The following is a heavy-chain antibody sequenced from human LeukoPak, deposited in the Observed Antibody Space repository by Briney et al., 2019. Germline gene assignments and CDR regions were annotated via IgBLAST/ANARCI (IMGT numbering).Heavy chain of an antibody. Sequence: KSGGSLRLSCAASGFTFSEYYINWIRQAPGKGLEWVSHISSSGRLMQYADSGRGRFTITRDNAQNFMSLQMNNLKPEDTAVYYCARDTNNGLDVWGRGTTVTAS. CDR3: ARDTNNGLDV. V-gene: IGHV3-11*01. J-gene: IGHJ6*02. CDR2: ISSSGRLM. D-gene: IGHD1-14*01. CDR1: GFTFSEYY.